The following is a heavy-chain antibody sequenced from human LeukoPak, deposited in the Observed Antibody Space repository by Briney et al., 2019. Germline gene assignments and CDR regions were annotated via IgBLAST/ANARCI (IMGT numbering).Heavy chain of an antibody. Sequence: LPGGSLRLSCAASGFTFSSYWMHWVRQAPGKGLVWVSRINSDGSSTSYADSVKGRFTISRDNAKNTLYLQMNGLRAEDTAVYYCLRGYSSGWYRGFDYWGKGTLVTVSS. V-gene: IGHV3-74*01. CDR1: GFTFSSYW. D-gene: IGHD6-19*01. CDR2: INSDGSST. CDR3: LRGYSSGWYRGFDY. J-gene: IGHJ4*02.